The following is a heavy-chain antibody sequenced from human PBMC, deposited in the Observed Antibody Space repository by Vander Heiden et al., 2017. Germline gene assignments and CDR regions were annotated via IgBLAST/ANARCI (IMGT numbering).Heavy chain of an antibody. V-gene: IGHV3-43D*04. J-gene: IGHJ6*02. CDR3: AKDTISRDGYSYYYYYGMDV. D-gene: IGHD5-18*01. Sequence: EMQLVESGGVVVQPGGCLRLSCAASGFTFDDYAIHGVRQAPGKGLEWVSLISWDGGSTYYADSVKGRFTISRDNSKNSLYLQMNSLRAEDTALYYCAKDTISRDGYSYYYYYGMDVWGQGTTVTVSS. CDR1: GFTFDDYA. CDR2: ISWDGGST.